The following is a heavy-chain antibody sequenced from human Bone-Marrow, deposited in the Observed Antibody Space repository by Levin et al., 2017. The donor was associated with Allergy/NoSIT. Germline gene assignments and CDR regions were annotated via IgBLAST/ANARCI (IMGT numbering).Heavy chain of an antibody. J-gene: IGHJ6*03. Sequence: PGGSLRLSCAASGFTFTSYSINWVRQAPGKGLEWVSSISSSSSDIYYADSVRGRLSISRDNAKNSVYLQMNSLRAEDTAMYYCARVSVDYYYMDVWGKGTTVTVSS. CDR2: ISSSSSDI. CDR1: GFTFTSYS. CDR3: ARVSVDYYYMDV. V-gene: IGHV3-21*01.